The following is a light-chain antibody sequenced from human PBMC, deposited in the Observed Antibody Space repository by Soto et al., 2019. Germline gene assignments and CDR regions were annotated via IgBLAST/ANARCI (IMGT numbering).Light chain of an antibody. CDR2: KAS. V-gene: IGKV1-5*03. CDR1: QSISSW. Sequence: DIQMTQSPSTLSASVGDRVTITCRASQSISSWLAWYQQKPGKAPKLLIYKASSLESGVPSRFSGSGSGTDFTLTISSLQPEDLGTYYCLQDYSYPRTFGQGTKVDI. CDR3: LQDYSYPRT. J-gene: IGKJ1*01.